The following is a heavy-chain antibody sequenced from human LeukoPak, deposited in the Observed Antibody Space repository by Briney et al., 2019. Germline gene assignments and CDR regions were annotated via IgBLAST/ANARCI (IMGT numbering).Heavy chain of an antibody. D-gene: IGHD2-2*01. J-gene: IGHJ4*02. CDR1: GFTFSSYG. V-gene: IGHV3-23*01. CDR2: ISGSGGST. CDR3: AKGDIVVVPARRGFDY. Sequence: PGGSLRLSCAASGFTFSSYGMHWVRQAPGKGLEWVSAISGSGGSTYYADSVKGRFTISRDNSKNTLYLQMNSLRAEDTAVYYCAKGDIVVVPARRGFDYWGQGTLVTVST.